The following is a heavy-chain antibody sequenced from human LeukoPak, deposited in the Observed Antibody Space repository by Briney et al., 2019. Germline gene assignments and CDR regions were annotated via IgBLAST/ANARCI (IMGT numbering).Heavy chain of an antibody. CDR2: MNPNSGNT. V-gene: IGHV1-8*01. Sequence: ASVKVSCKASGYTFTSYDINWVRQATGQGLEWMGWMNPNSGNTGYAQKFQGRVTMTRNTSISTAYMELSSLRSEDSAAYYCACGPEANGDSDWFDPWGQGTLVTVSS. CDR1: GYTFTSYD. CDR3: ACGPEANGDSDWFDP. J-gene: IGHJ5*02. D-gene: IGHD4-17*01.